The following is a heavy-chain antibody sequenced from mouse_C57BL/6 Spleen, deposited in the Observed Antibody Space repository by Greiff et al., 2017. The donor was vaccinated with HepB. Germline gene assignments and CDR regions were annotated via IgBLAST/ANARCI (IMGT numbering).Heavy chain of an antibody. Sequence: QVQLKQSGAELVRPGASVTLSCKASGYTFPDYEMHWVKQTPVHGLEWIGAIDPETGGTAYNQKFKGKAILTADKSSSTAYMELRSLTSEDSAVYYCTRGHITTVETRFAYWGQGTLVTVSA. J-gene: IGHJ3*01. V-gene: IGHV1-15*01. CDR2: IDPETGGT. D-gene: IGHD1-1*01. CDR1: GYTFPDYE. CDR3: TRGHITTVETRFAY.